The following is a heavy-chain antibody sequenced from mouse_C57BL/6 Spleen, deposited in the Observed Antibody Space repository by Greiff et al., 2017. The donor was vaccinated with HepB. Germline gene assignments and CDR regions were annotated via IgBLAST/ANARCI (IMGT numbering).Heavy chain of an antibody. CDR3: ARGFLFITTVNRAMDY. CDR1: GYTFTSYW. V-gene: IGHV1-64*01. D-gene: IGHD1-1*01. J-gene: IGHJ4*01. CDR2: IHPNSGST. Sequence: QVQLQQPGAELVKPGASVKLSCKASGYTFTSYWMHWVKQRPGQGLEWIGMIHPNSGSTNYNEKFKSKATLTVDKSSSTAYMQLSSLTSEDSAVYYCARGFLFITTVNRAMDYWGQGTSVTVSS.